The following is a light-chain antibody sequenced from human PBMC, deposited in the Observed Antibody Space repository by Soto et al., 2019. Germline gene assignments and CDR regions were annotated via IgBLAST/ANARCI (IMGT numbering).Light chain of an antibody. Sequence: QSVLTQPASVSGSPGQSITISCTGTSSDVGGYNYVSWYQQHPGKAPKLMIYEVSNRPSGVSNRFSGSKSGNTASLTISGLQAEDDADYYCSSYTSSSTRVFGGGTKRPVL. V-gene: IGLV2-14*01. CDR2: EVS. CDR3: SSYTSSSTRV. J-gene: IGLJ2*01. CDR1: SSDVGGYNY.